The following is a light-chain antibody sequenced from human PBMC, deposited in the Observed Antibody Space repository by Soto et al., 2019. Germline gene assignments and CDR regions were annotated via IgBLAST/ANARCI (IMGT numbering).Light chain of an antibody. CDR1: QSISSW. J-gene: IGKJ1*01. CDR2: DVS. V-gene: IGKV1-5*01. Sequence: EIQMTQSPSTLSASVGDRVTMTCRASQSISSWSAWYQQRPGKHPKLLIYDVSSLKSGVPSRFSGRGSGTEFTLHISSLQPDDFATYYCQHYNMYSPWTFGQGTKVDI. CDR3: QHYNMYSPWT.